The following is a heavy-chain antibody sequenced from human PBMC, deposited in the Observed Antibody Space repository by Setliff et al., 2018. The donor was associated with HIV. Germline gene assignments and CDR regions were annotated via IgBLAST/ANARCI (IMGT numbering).Heavy chain of an antibody. V-gene: IGHV4-39*01. J-gene: IGHJ6*03. CDR1: GGSINSTSYY. CDR3: ARVSCSSWYSIPLYYYYSMDV. Sequence: ASETLSLTCTVSGGSINSTSYYWGWIRQPPGNGLEWIGSIYHTGSTYYKPSLKSRVTISVDTSKNQFSLRLSSVAAGDTAVYYCARVSCSSWYSIPLYYYYSMDVWGKGTTVTVSS. D-gene: IGHD6-13*01. CDR2: IYHTGST.